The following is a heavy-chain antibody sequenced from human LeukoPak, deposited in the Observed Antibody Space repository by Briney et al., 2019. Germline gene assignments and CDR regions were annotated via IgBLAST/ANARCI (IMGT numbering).Heavy chain of an antibody. D-gene: IGHD6-19*01. CDR2: IKEEGSEK. J-gene: IGHJ4*02. CDR1: GFTFSGYL. V-gene: IGHV3-7*01. Sequence: GGSLRLSCAASGFTFSGYLMSWVRQAPGKGLEWVANIKEEGSEKYYVDSVKGRFIISRDNAKNSLYLQMNSLRAEDTAVYYCAKGYSSGWYAFDSWDQGTLVTVSS. CDR3: AKGYSSGWYAFDS.